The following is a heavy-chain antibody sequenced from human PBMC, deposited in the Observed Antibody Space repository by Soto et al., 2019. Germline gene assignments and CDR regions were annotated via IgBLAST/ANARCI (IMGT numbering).Heavy chain of an antibody. Sequence: VQSLKISFKGSGYNFAGYWISWLLQRHGKGLEVMVIIYPSDSDTRYRPSFQVQVTISADKSISFAYMQWSSLRASDTPMYYCARGGVSTRAFDYWGQGTPVTVSS. D-gene: IGHD3-3*01. CDR3: ARGGVSTRAFDY. CDR1: GYNFAGYW. J-gene: IGHJ4*02. V-gene: IGHV5-51*01. CDR2: IYPSDSDT.